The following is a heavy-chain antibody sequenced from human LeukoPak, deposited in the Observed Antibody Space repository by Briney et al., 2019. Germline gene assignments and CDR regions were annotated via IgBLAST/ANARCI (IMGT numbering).Heavy chain of an antibody. CDR1: GFTFSSYW. CDR3: ARDLDIAAAPSDY. Sequence: PGGSLRLSCAASGFTFSSYWMSWVRQAPGKGLEWVANIKQDGSEKYYVDSVKGRFTISRDNAKNSLYLQMNGLRAEDTAVYYCARDLDIAAAPSDYWGQGTLVTVSS. J-gene: IGHJ4*02. V-gene: IGHV3-7*01. D-gene: IGHD6-13*01. CDR2: IKQDGSEK.